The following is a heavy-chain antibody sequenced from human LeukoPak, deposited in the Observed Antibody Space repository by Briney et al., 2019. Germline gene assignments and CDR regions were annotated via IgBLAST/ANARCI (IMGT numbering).Heavy chain of an antibody. J-gene: IGHJ3*02. V-gene: IGHV4-39*07. CDR2: IYYSGNT. D-gene: IGHD4-17*01. CDR1: GGSITTN. CDR3: ARGTTVTTYRAFDI. Sequence: SETLSLTCTVSGGSITTNWGWIRQPPGKGLEWIGSIYYSGNTYYNPSLKSRVSVSVDTSKNQFSLKLSSVTAADTAVYYCARGTTVTTYRAFDIWGQGTMVTVSS.